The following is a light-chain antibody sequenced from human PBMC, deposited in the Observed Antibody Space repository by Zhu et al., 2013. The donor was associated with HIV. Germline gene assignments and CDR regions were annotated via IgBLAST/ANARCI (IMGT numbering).Light chain of an antibody. J-gene: IGKJ3*01. CDR1: QDIGKY. Sequence: DIQLTQSPSFLSASVGDRVTITCRASQDIGKYLAWYQQKPGKAPTLLVYAASTTADEVPSEIQRQRFWDRIHSHHRQPAPRRILSTYYCQHVNNNAAFGPRDRKWMS. CDR2: AAS. CDR3: QHVNNNAA. V-gene: IGKV1-9*01.